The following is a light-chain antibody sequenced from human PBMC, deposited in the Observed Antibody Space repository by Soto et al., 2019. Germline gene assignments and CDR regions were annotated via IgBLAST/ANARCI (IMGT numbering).Light chain of an antibody. J-gene: IGLJ1*01. CDR2: EVT. CDR1: SSDVGSFNL. V-gene: IGLV2-23*02. CDR3: CSYAGTSTYG. Sequence: QSALTQPASVSGSPGQSITISCTGTSSDVGSFNLVSWYQQHPGKAPKLMIYEVTKRPSGVSNRFSGSKSGNTASPTISRLQAEDEADYYCCSYAGTSTYGFGTGTKVTVL.